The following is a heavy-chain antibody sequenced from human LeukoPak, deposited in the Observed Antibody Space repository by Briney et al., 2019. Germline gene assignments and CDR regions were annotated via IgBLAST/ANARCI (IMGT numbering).Heavy chain of an antibody. CDR3: ARDPRSYYDSTIAFDY. V-gene: IGHV1-18*01. Sequence: GASVKVSCKASGYTFTSYGISWGRQAPRQGLEWMGWISAFNGNTNYAQKLQGRGTITTDTSTSTAYMELRSLRSDDTAVYYCARDPRSYYDSTIAFDYWGQGTLVTVS. CDR1: GYTFTSYG. CDR2: ISAFNGNT. D-gene: IGHD3-22*01. J-gene: IGHJ4*02.